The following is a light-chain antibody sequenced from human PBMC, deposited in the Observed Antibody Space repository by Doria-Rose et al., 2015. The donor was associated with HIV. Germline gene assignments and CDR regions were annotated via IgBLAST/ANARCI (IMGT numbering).Light chain of an antibody. CDR1: QTVSTY. J-gene: IGKJ1*01. CDR3: QQTYSSPPWT. Sequence: TQSPSSLSASIGDRVTITCRASQTVSTYLNWFQQEPGEAPKLLIYAASRLQSGVPSRFSGSGSGADFTFTISGLQPGDFATYYCQQTYSSPPWTFGQGTKVEMK. V-gene: IGKV1-39*01. CDR2: AAS.